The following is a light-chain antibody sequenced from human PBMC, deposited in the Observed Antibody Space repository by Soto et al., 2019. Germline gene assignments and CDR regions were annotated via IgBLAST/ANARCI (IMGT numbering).Light chain of an antibody. V-gene: IGKV3-20*01. CDR1: QSVSSNF. CDR2: GAS. CDR3: QQYGSSPPLT. Sequence: EIVLTQSPGTLSLSPGERATLSCRASQSVSSNFLAWYQQKPGQAPRLLIYGASTRATGIPDRFSGRGSGTDFTLTISRLEPEDFALYYCQQYGSSPPLTSGGGTKVEI. J-gene: IGKJ4*01.